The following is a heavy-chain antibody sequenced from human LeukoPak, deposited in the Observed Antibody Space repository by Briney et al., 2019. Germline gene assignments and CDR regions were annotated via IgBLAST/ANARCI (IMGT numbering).Heavy chain of an antibody. V-gene: IGHV3-21*01. CDR2: ISSSSSYI. D-gene: IGHD2-2*01. CDR3: ARDESSNGYCSSTSCPFDY. CDR1: GFTFSSYS. J-gene: IGHJ4*02. Sequence: GSLRLSCAASGFTFSSYSMNWVRQAPGKGLEWVSSISSSSSYIYYADSVKGRFTISRDNAKNSLYLQMNSLRAEDTAVYYCARDESSNGYCSSTSCPFDYWGQGTLVTVSS.